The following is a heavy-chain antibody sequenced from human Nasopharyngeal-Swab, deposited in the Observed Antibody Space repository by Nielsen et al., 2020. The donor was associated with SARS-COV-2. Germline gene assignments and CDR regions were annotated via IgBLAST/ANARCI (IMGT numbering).Heavy chain of an antibody. CDR3: LRGDRRDY. J-gene: IGHJ4*02. V-gene: IGHV3-21*01. Sequence: GESLKISCATSGFTFSTYWMTWVRQAPGKGLEWLSSISSDSGAKYHADSVKGRFTISRDNAKNSLYLEMNSLRAEDTAVYYCLRGDRRDYWGPGTLVSVSS. CDR1: GFTFSTYW. CDR2: ISSDSGAK. D-gene: IGHD3-22*01.